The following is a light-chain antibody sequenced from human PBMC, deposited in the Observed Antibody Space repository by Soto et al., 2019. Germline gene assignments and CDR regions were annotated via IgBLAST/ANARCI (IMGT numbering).Light chain of an antibody. CDR3: ATWDDSLEVHV. CDR2: GNN. J-gene: IGLJ1*01. Sequence: QSVLTQPPSASGTPGQTTTISCSGGSSNIGINTVSWYEHLPGTAPRLLIYGNNQRPSGVPDRFSGSKSGTSASLAISGLQSEDEAHYYCATWDDSLEVHVFGTGTKLTVL. CDR1: SSNIGINT. V-gene: IGLV1-44*01.